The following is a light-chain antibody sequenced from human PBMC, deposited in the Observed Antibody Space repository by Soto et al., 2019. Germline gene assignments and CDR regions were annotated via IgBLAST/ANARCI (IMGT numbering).Light chain of an antibody. CDR1: SSDIGAFTS. J-gene: IGLJ2*01. Sequence: QSALTQPASVCGSPGQSITISCTRTSSDIGAFTSVSWYQQHPGKAPKLIIYDIIHRPSGVSDRFSGSKSVNTASLTVSGLQPEDEANYYCSSYSRTTTLVVFGGGTKLTVL. V-gene: IGLV2-14*03. CDR2: DII. CDR3: SSYSRTTTLVV.